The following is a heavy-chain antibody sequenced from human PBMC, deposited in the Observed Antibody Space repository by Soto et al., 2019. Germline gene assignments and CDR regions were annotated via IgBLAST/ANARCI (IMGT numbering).Heavy chain of an antibody. D-gene: IGHD4-17*01. J-gene: IGHJ4*02. Sequence: QVQLVESGGGVVQPGRSLRLSCAASGFTFSSYGMHWVRQAPGKGLEWVAVISYDGSNNYYADSVKGRFTISRDNSKNTLYLQMNSLRAEDTAVYYCAKEGLYGDYVDYWGQGTLVTVSS. CDR3: AKEGLYGDYVDY. CDR2: ISYDGSNN. V-gene: IGHV3-30*18. CDR1: GFTFSSYG.